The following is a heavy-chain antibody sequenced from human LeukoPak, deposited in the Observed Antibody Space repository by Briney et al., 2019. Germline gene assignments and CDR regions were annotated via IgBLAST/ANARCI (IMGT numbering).Heavy chain of an antibody. V-gene: IGHV3-23*01. J-gene: IGHJ4*02. Sequence: GGSPRLSCAASGFTFSSYAMSWVRQAPGKWLEWVSPISGSGGSTYYADSVKGRFTISRDNSKNTLYLQMNSLRAEDTAVYYCAKPYDSSGCYFLPIDYWGQGTLVTVSS. D-gene: IGHD3-22*01. CDR3: AKPYDSSGCYFLPIDY. CDR1: GFTFSSYA. CDR2: ISGSGGST.